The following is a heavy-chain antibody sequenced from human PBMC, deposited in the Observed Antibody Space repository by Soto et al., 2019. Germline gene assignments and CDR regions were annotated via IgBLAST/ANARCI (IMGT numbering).Heavy chain of an antibody. CDR3: ARGDDFAGNDYFDY. CDR2: QYYAGST. Sequence: QLQLQESGPGLVKPSETLSLTCTVSGGSISSGFYYWGWIRQPPGKGLEYIGSQYYAGSTYYNPSLKSRVTILADTSKNQFSLKLSSVTAADTAVYFCARGDDFAGNDYFDYWGQGTLVTVSS. J-gene: IGHJ4*02. CDR1: GGSISSGFYY. V-gene: IGHV4-39*01. D-gene: IGHD1-1*01.